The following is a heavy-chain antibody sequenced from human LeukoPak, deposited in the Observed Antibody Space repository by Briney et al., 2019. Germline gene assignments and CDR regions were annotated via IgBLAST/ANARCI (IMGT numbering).Heavy chain of an antibody. V-gene: IGHV4-34*01. CDR2: INHSGST. J-gene: IGHJ6*03. D-gene: IGHD6-13*01. CDR1: GGSFSGYY. CDR3: ARERGSSWYRGYYYYMDV. Sequence: KPSETLSLTCAVYGGSFSGYYWSWIRQPPGKGLEWIGEINHSGSTHYNPSLKSRVTISVDTSKSQFSLKLSSVTAADTAVYYCARERGSSWYRGYYYYMDVWGKGTTVTVSS.